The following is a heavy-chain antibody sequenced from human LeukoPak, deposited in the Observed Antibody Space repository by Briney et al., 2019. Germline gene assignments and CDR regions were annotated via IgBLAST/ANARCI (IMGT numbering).Heavy chain of an antibody. D-gene: IGHD3-9*01. J-gene: IGHJ4*02. CDR3: AVGGGYDILTGSLNDY. CDR2: IIPIFGTA. Sequence: GASVKVSCKASGGTFSSYAINWVRQAPGQGLEWMGGIIPIFGTANYAQKFQGRVTITTDESTSTAYMELSSLRSEDTAVYYCAVGGGYDILTGSLNDYWGQGTLVIVSS. CDR1: GGTFSSYA. V-gene: IGHV1-69*05.